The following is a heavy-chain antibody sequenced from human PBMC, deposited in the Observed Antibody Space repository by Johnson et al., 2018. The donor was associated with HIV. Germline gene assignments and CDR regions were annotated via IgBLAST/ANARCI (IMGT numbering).Heavy chain of an antibody. CDR3: AKESETYGGNIGFQHAFDI. V-gene: IGHV3-9*01. CDR2: ISWNSGSI. D-gene: IGHD4-23*01. Sequence: VQLVESGGGLVQPGRSLRLSCAASGFTFDDYAMHWVRQAPGKGLEWVSGISWNSGSIGYADSVKGRFTISRDNAKNSLYLQMNSLRAEDTALYYCAKESETYGGNIGFQHAFDIWGQGTMVTVSS. J-gene: IGHJ3*02. CDR1: GFTFDDYA.